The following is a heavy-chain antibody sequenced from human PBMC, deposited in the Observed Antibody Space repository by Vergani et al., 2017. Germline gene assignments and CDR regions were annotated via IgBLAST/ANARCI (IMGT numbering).Heavy chain of an antibody. CDR3: ARHTTYTDS. CDR1: GGSISSSNW. Sequence: QVQLQESGPGLVKPSGTLSLTCAVSGGSISSSNWWSWVRQPPGKGLEWIGEIYHSGSTNYNPSLKSRVTISVDKSISTAFLQWDSLKASDTALYYCARHTTYTDSWGQGTLVTVSS. CDR2: IYHSGST. D-gene: IGHD1-1*01. J-gene: IGHJ4*02. V-gene: IGHV4-4*02.